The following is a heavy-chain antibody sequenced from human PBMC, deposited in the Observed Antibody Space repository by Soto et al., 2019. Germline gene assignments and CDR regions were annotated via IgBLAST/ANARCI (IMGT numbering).Heavy chain of an antibody. V-gene: IGHV1-69*13. CDR3: ASSGGPMVRGGPAHYYGMDV. J-gene: IGHJ6*02. CDR2: IIPIFGTA. CDR1: GGTFSSYA. Sequence: SVKVSFKASGGTFSSYAISWVRQAPGQGLEWMGGIIPIFGTANYAQKFQGRVTITADESTSTAYMELSSLRSEDTAVYYCASSGGPMVRGGPAHYYGMDVWGQGTTVTVSS. D-gene: IGHD3-10*01.